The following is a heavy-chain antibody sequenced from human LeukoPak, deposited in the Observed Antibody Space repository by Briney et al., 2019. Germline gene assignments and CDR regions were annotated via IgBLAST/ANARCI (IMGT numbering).Heavy chain of an antibody. D-gene: IGHD1-26*01. Sequence: SETLSLTCSVSGDFISRTSDYWGWIRQPPGKGLEWIGSINYRGTSYYSPSLRYRVSLSVDTSKNQFSLRLTSATAADTAVYYCARNEGGTMFDSWGQGTLVTVSS. CDR2: INYRGTS. CDR1: GDFISRTSDY. CDR3: ARNEGGTMFDS. J-gene: IGHJ4*02. V-gene: IGHV4-39*01.